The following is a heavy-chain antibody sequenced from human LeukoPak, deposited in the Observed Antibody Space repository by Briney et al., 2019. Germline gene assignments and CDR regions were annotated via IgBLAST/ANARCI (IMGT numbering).Heavy chain of an antibody. D-gene: IGHD3-3*01. J-gene: IGHJ4*02. Sequence: GASVKVSCKASGYTFTSYGISWVRQAPGQGLEWMGWISAYNGNTNYAQKLQCRVTMTTDTSTSTAYMELRSLRSDDTAVYYCARDGFPGRPSYYDFWSGYYTAIDYWGQGTLVTVSS. CDR2: ISAYNGNT. CDR1: GYTFTSYG. CDR3: ARDGFPGRPSYYDFWSGYYTAIDY. V-gene: IGHV1-18*01.